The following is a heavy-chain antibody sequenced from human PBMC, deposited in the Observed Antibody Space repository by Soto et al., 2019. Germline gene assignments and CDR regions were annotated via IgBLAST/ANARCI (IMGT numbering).Heavy chain of an antibody. CDR2: IYDRGTT. CDR3: AFSWNALAVTTFDY. Sequence: SETLSLTCTVSGSSIGTYCWSWIRQSPGKGLEWIGYIYDRGTTDYNPSLKSRVTMSVDTSKSQFSLHLNSVTTADTAVYYCAFSWNALAVTTFDYWGQGIQVTVS. V-gene: IGHV4-59*01. J-gene: IGHJ4*02. D-gene: IGHD4-17*01. CDR1: GSSIGTYC.